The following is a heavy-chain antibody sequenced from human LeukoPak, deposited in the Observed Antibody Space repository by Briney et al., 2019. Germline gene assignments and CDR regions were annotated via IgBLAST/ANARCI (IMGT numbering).Heavy chain of an antibody. Sequence: PSETLSLTCAVYGGSFSGYYWSWIRQPPGKGLEWIGEINHSGSTNYNPSLKSRVTISVDTSKNQFSLKLSSVTAADTAVYYCARLGPGSAYGMDVWGKGTTVTVSS. V-gene: IGHV4-34*01. CDR1: GGSFSGYY. D-gene: IGHD2-15*01. J-gene: IGHJ6*04. CDR3: ARLGPGSAYGMDV. CDR2: INHSGST.